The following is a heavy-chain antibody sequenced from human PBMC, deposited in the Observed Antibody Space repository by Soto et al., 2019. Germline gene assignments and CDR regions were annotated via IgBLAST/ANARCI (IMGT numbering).Heavy chain of an antibody. Sequence: QVQLVQSGAEVKKPGSSVKVSCKASGGTFSSYAISWVRQAPGQGLEWMGGIITIFGTANNAQKFQGRVTITADESTSTAYMELSSLRSEDTAVYYCARGLGYCSGGSCYSFVNWFDPWGQGTLVTVSS. V-gene: IGHV1-69*01. CDR3: ARGLGYCSGGSCYSFVNWFDP. D-gene: IGHD2-15*01. J-gene: IGHJ5*02. CDR2: IITIFGTA. CDR1: GGTFSSYA.